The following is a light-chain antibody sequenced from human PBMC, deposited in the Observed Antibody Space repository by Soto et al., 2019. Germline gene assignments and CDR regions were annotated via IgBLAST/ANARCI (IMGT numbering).Light chain of an antibody. CDR1: SGHSSFI. V-gene: IGLV4-60*02. Sequence: QSVLTQSSSASASLGSSDKLTCTLSSGHSSFIIAWHQQQPGKAPRFLMKLEGDGSYDKGSGVPDRFSGSSSGADRYLTTSPIHYEDEADYYCETWDSNTWVFGGGTKLTVL. J-gene: IGLJ3*02. CDR3: ETWDSNTWV. CDR2: LEGDGSY.